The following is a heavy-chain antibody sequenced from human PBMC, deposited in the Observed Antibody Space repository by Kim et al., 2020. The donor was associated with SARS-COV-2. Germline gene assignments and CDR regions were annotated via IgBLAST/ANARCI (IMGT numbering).Heavy chain of an antibody. CDR3: ARTPAGTDFDY. CDR2: T. V-gene: IGHV1-18*01. Sequence: TNTAQKTKGRVTMTTDTSTGTAYMELRSLRSDDTAVYYCARTPAGTDFDYWGQGTLVTVSS. J-gene: IGHJ4*02. D-gene: IGHD6-13*01.